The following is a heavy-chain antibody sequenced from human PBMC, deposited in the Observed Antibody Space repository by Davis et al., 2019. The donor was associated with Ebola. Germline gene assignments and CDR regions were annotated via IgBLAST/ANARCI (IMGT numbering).Heavy chain of an antibody. D-gene: IGHD3-10*01. CDR3: VRKDYYGAGIYYFDY. V-gene: IGHV1-3*01. J-gene: IGHJ4*02. CDR1: GYIFNRYP. CDR2: INAANGDT. Sequence: ASAKVSCKASGYIFNRYPVHWVRQAPGQGLEWMGFINAANGDTGYSQKFRDRVTITRDTSASTVYMEMSSLRSEDTAVYYCVRKDYYGAGIYYFDYWGQGTLVTVSS.